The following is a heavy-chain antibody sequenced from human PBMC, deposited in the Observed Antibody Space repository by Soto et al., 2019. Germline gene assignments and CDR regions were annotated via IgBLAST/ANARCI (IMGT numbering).Heavy chain of an antibody. CDR1: GFTFSSYA. J-gene: IGHJ5*02. CDR2: ISGSGGST. D-gene: IGHD6-19*01. Sequence: GGSLRLSCAASGFTFSSYAMSWVRQAPGKGLEWVSAISGSGGSTYYADSVKGRFTISRDNSKNTLYLQMNSLRAEDTAVYYCAKDLPLAVGGKSRWFGPWGQGTLVTVSS. V-gene: IGHV3-23*01. CDR3: AKDLPLAVGGKSRWFGP.